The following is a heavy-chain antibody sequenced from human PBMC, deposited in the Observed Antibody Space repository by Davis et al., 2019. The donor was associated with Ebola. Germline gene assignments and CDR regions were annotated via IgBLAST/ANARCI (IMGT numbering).Heavy chain of an antibody. D-gene: IGHD6-6*01. CDR3: ARHPYSSSSSDY. J-gene: IGHJ4*02. CDR1: GHTFSSHC. Sequence: GESLKISCKASGHTFSSHCVGRVRQMPGKGLEWMGIIYPSDSDTRYSPSFQGQVTISADKSISTAYLQWSSLQASDTAMYYCARHPYSSSSSDYWGQGTLVTVSS. CDR2: IYPSDSDT. V-gene: IGHV5-51*01.